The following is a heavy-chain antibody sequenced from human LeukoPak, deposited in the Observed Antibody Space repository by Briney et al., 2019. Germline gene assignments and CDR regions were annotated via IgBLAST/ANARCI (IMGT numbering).Heavy chain of an antibody. J-gene: IGHJ4*02. CDR3: ARDLSGYCSGGSCSMPGY. CDR1: GYTFTSYG. D-gene: IGHD2-15*01. Sequence: ASVKVSCKASGYTFTSYGISWVRQAPGQGLEWMGWIGAYNGNTNYAQKLQGRVTMTTDTSTSTAYMELRSLRSDDTAVYYCARDLSGYCSGGSCSMPGYWGQGTLVTVSS. CDR2: IGAYNGNT. V-gene: IGHV1-18*01.